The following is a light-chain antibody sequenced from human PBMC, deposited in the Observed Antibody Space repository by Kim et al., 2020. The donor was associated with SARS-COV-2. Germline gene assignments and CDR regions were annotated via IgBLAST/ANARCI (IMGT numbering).Light chain of an antibody. Sequence: SYELTQPPSVSVAPGKTARITCGGNNIGSKSVHWYQQKPGQAPVLVIYYDSDRPSGIPERFSGSNSGNTATLTISRVEAGDEADYYCQAWDRRSEHLVFG. CDR3: QAWDRRSEHLV. V-gene: IGLV3-21*04. J-gene: IGLJ2*01. CDR2: YDS. CDR1: NIGSKS.